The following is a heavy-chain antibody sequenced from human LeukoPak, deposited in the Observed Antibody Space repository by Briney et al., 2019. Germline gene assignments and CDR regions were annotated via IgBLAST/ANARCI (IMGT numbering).Heavy chain of an antibody. CDR1: GFTFDDYG. CDR3: ARGYSGSYRVDY. V-gene: IGHV3-74*01. D-gene: IGHD1-26*01. J-gene: IGHJ4*02. Sequence: GGSLRLSCAASGFTFDDYGMSWVRQAPGKGLEWVSRISSDGSSTTYADSVKGRFTISRDNAKNTLYLQMNSPRAEDTAVYYCARGYSGSYRVDYWGQGTLVTVSS. CDR2: ISSDGSST.